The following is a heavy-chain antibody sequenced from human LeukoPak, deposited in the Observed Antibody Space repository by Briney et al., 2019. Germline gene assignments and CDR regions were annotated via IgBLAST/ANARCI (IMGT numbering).Heavy chain of an antibody. CDR2: INTNTGNP. CDR3: ARDQVEMATLGAFDI. Sequence: GASVKVSCKASGYTFTSYAMNWVRQAPGQGLEWMGWINTNTGNPTYAQGFTGRFVFSLDTSVSTAYLQISSLKAEDTAVYYCARDQVEMATLGAFDIWGQGTMVTVSS. D-gene: IGHD5-24*01. J-gene: IGHJ3*02. CDR1: GYTFTSYA. V-gene: IGHV7-4-1*02.